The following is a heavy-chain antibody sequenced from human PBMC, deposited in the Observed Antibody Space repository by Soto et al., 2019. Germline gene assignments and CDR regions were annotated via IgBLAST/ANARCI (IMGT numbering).Heavy chain of an antibody. CDR3: ARGRFGPSPSNWLDP. D-gene: IGHD3-10*01. Sequence: PSETLSLTCTVSGGSISSYYWSWIRQPPGKGLEWIGYIYYSGSTNYNPSLKSRVTISVDTSKNQFSLKLSSVTAADTAVYYCARGRFGPSPSNWLDPWGQGTLVTVSS. CDR2: IYYSGST. V-gene: IGHV4-59*01. CDR1: GGSISSYY. J-gene: IGHJ5*02.